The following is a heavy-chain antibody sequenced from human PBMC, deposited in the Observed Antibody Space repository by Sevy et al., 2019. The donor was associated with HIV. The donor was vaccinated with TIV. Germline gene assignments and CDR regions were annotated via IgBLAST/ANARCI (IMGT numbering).Heavy chain of an antibody. CDR2: INPNSGGT. CDR1: GYTFTGYY. CDR3: AREDIAMGRRLDY. V-gene: IGHV1-2*06. D-gene: IGHD5-18*01. J-gene: IGHJ4*02. Sequence: ASVKVSCKASGYTFTGYYMHWVRQAPGQGLEWMGRINPNSGGTNYAQKFQGRVTMTRDTSISTAYMELSRLRSDDTAVYYCAREDIAMGRRLDYWGQGTLVTVSS.